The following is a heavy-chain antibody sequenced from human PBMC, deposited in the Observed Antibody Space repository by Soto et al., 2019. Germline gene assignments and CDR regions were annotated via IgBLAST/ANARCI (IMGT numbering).Heavy chain of an antibody. J-gene: IGHJ4*02. CDR1: GGTFSTYT. Sequence: QVQLVQSGAEVRKPGSSVKVSCEASGGTFSTYTFNWVRQAPGQGLEWMGRIIPILGITNYAQKFQGRVTLTADNSTSTAYMDLSSLRSEDTAAYYCATTDVDTAMDMVILDYWGQGTLVTVSS. V-gene: IGHV1-69*02. CDR2: IIPILGIT. CDR3: ATTDVDTAMDMVILDY. D-gene: IGHD5-18*01.